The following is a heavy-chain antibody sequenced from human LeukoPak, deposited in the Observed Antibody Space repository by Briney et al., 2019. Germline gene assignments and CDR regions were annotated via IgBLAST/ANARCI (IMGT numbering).Heavy chain of an antibody. CDR1: GGSISSRSYY. Sequence: PSETLSLTCTVSGGSISSRSYYWGWIRQPPGKGLEWIGSIYYSGSTYCNPSLKSRVTISVGTSKNQFSLKLSSVTAADTAVYYCARATYGSGSYNAPRIGYYYYYGMDVWGQGTTVTVSS. CDR3: ARATYGSGSYNAPRIGYYYYYGMDV. J-gene: IGHJ6*02. D-gene: IGHD3-10*01. CDR2: IYYSGST. V-gene: IGHV4-39*07.